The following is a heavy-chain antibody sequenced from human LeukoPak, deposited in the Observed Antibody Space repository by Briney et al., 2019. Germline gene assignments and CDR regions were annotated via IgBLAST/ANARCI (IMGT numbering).Heavy chain of an antibody. CDR2: IGNDGKTT. CDR1: GSTFSTSA. D-gene: IGHD3-10*01. Sequence: GGSLRLSCAGSGSTFSTSALDWVRQTPGKGLLWVSFIGNDGKTTNYADSVKGRFTISRDNAKNTLYLQMNSLRAEDTAVYYCARGRDYAMDVWGKGTMVTVSS. J-gene: IGHJ6*04. V-gene: IGHV3-74*01. CDR3: ARGRDYAMDV.